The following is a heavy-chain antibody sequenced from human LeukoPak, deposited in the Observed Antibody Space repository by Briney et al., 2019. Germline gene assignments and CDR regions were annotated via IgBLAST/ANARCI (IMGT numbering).Heavy chain of an antibody. J-gene: IGHJ3*02. CDR2: ISGSVGIT. CDR3: AKVTSESDAFDI. Sequence: GGSLKLSCAASGFTFSNYAMNWVRQPPGKGLEWVSRISGSVGITFYADSVKGRFTISRDNSKNTLYMQMNSLRAEDTSVYYCAKVTSESDAFDIWGQGTMVTVSS. CDR1: GFTFSNYA. V-gene: IGHV3-23*01.